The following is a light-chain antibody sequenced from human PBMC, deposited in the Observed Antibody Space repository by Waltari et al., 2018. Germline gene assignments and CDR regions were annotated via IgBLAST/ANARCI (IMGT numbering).Light chain of an antibody. J-gene: IGKJ2*03. CDR1: ENIGSY. CDR3: QHSFETPYS. V-gene: IGKV1-39*01. Sequence: DIHMTQSPPSLSASIADRVPITCRASENIGSYLNWYQQKSGEVPRLLIYAASTLQSGVPPRFSGSRSGTDFTFTISSLQPEDCAVYYCQHSFETPYSFGQGTKVEIK. CDR2: AAS.